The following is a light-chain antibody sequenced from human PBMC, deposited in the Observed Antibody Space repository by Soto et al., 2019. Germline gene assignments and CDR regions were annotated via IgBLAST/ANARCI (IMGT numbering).Light chain of an antibody. CDR2: GAS. Sequence: EIVMTQSPATLSVSPGERATLSCRASQSVSSNLAWYQQKPGQAPRLLIYGASTRATGIPARFSGSGSGTEFTLTISSLQSEDFAVYLCQQYNNWPTFGGGTKVEIK. V-gene: IGKV3-15*01. CDR3: QQYNNWPT. J-gene: IGKJ4*01. CDR1: QSVSSN.